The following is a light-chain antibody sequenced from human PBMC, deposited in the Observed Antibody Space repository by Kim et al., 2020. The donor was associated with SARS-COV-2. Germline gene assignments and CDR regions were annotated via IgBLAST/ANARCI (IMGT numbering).Light chain of an antibody. CDR3: QHYYIIPYT. J-gene: IGKJ2*01. CDR1: ESFSSW. CDR2: KAS. Sequence: DIQMTQSPSTLSASVGDTVTISCRASESFSSWLAWYQQKPGKAPNLLIYKASNLESGVPSRFSGSESGTEFTLTITSLQPDDFATYYCQHYYIIPYTFGQGTKQE. V-gene: IGKV1-5*03.